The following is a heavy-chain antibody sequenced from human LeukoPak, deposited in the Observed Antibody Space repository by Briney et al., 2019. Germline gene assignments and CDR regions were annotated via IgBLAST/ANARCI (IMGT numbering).Heavy chain of an antibody. V-gene: IGHV3-9*01. CDR2: ISWNSGSI. CDR1: GFTFDDYA. J-gene: IGHJ4*02. CDR3: AKDRIAAAGIGRYFDY. Sequence: GGSLRLSCAASGFTFDDYAMHWVRQALGKGLEWVSGISWNSGSIGYADSVKGRFTISRDNAKNSLYLQMNSLRAEDTALYYCAKDRIAAAGIGRYFDYWGQGTLVTVSS. D-gene: IGHD6-13*01.